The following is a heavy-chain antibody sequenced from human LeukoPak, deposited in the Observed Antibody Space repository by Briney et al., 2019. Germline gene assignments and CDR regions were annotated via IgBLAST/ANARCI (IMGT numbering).Heavy chain of an antibody. CDR3: TRDFGY. Sequence: GGSLRLSCTASGFTFGDYVMSWVRQAPGKGLEWVGFIRSKAYGGTTEYAASVKGRFTISRDDSKSIAYLQMNSLKTEDTAVYYCTRDFGYWGQGTLVTVSS. V-gene: IGHV3-49*04. J-gene: IGHJ4*02. CDR2: IRSKAYGGTT. CDR1: GFTFGDYV.